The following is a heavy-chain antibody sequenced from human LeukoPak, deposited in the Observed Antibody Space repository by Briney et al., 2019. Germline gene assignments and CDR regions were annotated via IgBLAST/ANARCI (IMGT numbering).Heavy chain of an antibody. CDR1: GFTFSSYA. J-gene: IGHJ2*01. D-gene: IGHD5-24*01. CDR3: AKGGGWLQTDWYFDL. V-gene: IGHV3-23*01. CDR2: ISGSGGST. Sequence: AGGSLRLSCAASGFTFSSYAMSWVRQAPGKGLEWVSAISGSGGSTYYADSVKGRFTISRDNSKNTLYLQMNSLRAEDTAVYYCAKGGGWLQTDWYFDLWGRGTLVTVSS.